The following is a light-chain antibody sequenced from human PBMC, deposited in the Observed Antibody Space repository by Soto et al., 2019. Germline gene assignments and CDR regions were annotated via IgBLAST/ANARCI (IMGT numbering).Light chain of an antibody. Sequence: DIVLTQSPDSLAVSLGERASVTCRSSQSIFYSSHNHNYLAWYQQKPGQPPKLLIYWASTRVSEVPDRFSGSGAGTDFALAISSLEAKELVTYYWQEYFTSPSTFGQGIKVEIK. CDR2: WAS. J-gene: IGKJ1*01. V-gene: IGKV4-1*01. CDR3: QEYFTSPST. CDR1: QSIFYSSHNHNY.